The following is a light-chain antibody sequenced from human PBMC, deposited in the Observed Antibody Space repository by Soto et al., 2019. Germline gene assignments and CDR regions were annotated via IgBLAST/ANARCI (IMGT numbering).Light chain of an antibody. Sequence: DIQMAQTPSNLSASVGDRVIVALRASESIDSWLAWHPQKPGRAPKLLIYKASSLESGVPSRFSGSGFGTEFTLTISSLQPDDFATYYCPQYNSYRAFGEGTKVDIK. CDR3: PQYNSYRA. CDR1: ESIDSW. CDR2: KAS. V-gene: IGKV1-5*03. J-gene: IGKJ1*01.